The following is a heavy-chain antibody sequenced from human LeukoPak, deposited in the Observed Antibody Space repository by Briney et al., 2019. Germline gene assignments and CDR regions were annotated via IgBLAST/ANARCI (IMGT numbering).Heavy chain of an antibody. V-gene: IGHV3-74*01. CDR1: GFTFSNYW. CDR2: INSDGSDT. Sequence: GGSLRLSCVASGFTFSNYWMHWVRQAPGKGLVWVSRINSDGSDTTYADSVKGRFTISRDNAKNTLYLQMNSLRVEDTAVYYCARVLLASNWFDPWGQGTLVIVSS. CDR3: ARVLLASNWFDP. J-gene: IGHJ5*02.